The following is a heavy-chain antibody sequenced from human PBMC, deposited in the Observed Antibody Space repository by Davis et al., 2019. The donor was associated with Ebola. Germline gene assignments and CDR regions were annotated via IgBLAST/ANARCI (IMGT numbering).Heavy chain of an antibody. Sequence: GESLKISCAASGFTFSSYAMSWVRQAPGKGLEWVSAISGSGGSTYYADSVKGRFTISRDNSKNTLYLQMNSLRAEDTAVYYCARGPYYYDSSGPLDYWGQGTLVTVSS. J-gene: IGHJ4*02. CDR2: ISGSGGST. D-gene: IGHD3-22*01. CDR1: GFTFSSYA. CDR3: ARGPYYYDSSGPLDY. V-gene: IGHV3-23*01.